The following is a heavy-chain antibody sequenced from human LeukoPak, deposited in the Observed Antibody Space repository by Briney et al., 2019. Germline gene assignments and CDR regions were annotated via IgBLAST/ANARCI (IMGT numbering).Heavy chain of an antibody. J-gene: IGHJ5*02. D-gene: IGHD1-26*01. Sequence: SQTLSLTCAVSGDSVSSNIASWNWIRQSPSGGLEWLGRTYYRSQWSNDYAVSVESRITIDPDTSKNEFSLQLNSVTPEDTAVYYCARDPDSSYEWGPFDPWGQGTLVTVSS. CDR2: TYYRSQWSN. CDR1: GDSVSSNIAS. V-gene: IGHV6-1*01. CDR3: ARDPDSSYEWGPFDP.